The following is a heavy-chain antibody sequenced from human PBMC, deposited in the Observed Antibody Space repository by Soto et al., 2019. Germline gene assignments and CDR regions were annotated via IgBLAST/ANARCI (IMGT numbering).Heavy chain of an antibody. Sequence: LSSAVKGGPISGYRWSRMLQPTGKGLEWIAAINHWGSTNHNPSLKSRVTISVDTSRTQFSLRLSSLTAADTAVYYCARDEAPQWFSSGYYGRDVWGQGTTVTV. CDR1: GGPISGYR. J-gene: IGHJ6*02. V-gene: IGHV4-34*01. D-gene: IGHD6-19*01. CDR2: INHWGST. CDR3: ARDEAPQWFSSGYYGRDV.